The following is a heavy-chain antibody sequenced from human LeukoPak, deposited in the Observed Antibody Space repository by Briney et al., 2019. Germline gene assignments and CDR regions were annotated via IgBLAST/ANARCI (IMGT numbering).Heavy chain of an antibody. D-gene: IGHD3-10*01. Sequence: SVKVSCKASGYTFTGYYMHWVRQAPGQGLEWMGGIIPIFGTANYAQKFQGRVTITADESTSTAYMELSSLRSEDTAVYYCARASYGSGSYYRAYYYYYMDVWGKGTTVTISS. CDR3: ARASYGSGSYYRAYYYYYMDV. CDR1: GYTFTGYY. V-gene: IGHV1-69*13. J-gene: IGHJ6*03. CDR2: IIPIFGTA.